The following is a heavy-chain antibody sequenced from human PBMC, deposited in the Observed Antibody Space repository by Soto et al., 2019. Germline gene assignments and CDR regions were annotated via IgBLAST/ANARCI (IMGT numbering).Heavy chain of an antibody. Sequence: QVQLVQSGAEVKKPGASVKVSCKASGYTFNDYLVHWVRQAPGQRLEWMGWINAANGNTIFSPEFQGRLTITRDTSASTAYIDLTSLTSEDTAVYYCARISVVAATLDYWGQGTPVTVSS. CDR2: INAANGNT. D-gene: IGHD2-15*01. CDR1: GYTFNDYL. V-gene: IGHV1-3*01. J-gene: IGHJ4*02. CDR3: ARISVVAATLDY.